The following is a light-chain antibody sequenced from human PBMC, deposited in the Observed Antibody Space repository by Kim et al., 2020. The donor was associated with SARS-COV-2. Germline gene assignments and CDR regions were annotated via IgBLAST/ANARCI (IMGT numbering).Light chain of an antibody. V-gene: IGKV3-20*01. J-gene: IGKJ2*01. Sequence: EIVLTQSPGTLSLAPGEGATLSCRASQSVSSSYLAWYQQKPGQAPRLLIYAASSGATGIPDRFSGSGSGTDFTLTISRLEPEDFAVYYCQQYGSSPYTFGQGTKLEI. CDR2: AAS. CDR3: QQYGSSPYT. CDR1: QSVSSSY.